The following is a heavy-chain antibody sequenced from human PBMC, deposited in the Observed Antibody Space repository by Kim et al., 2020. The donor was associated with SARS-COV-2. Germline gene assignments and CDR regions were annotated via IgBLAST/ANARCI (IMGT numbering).Heavy chain of an antibody. D-gene: IGHD2-15*01. J-gene: IGHJ3*02. Sequence: GGSLRLSCAASGFTFGDYTMHWIRQGPGKGLEWVSRISWNSGTKGYADSVKGRFTTSRDNAKNSLYLQMNSLRPEDTAFYYCAKEGYSARRAFDIWRQGTWVTVS. CDR1: GFTFGDYT. V-gene: IGHV3-9*01. CDR3: AKEGYSARRAFDI. CDR2: ISWNSGTK.